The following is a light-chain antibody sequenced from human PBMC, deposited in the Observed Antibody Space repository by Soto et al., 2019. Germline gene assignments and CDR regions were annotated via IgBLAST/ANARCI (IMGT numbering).Light chain of an antibody. V-gene: IGKV3-20*01. J-gene: IGKJ1*01. CDR3: QHYGGVWT. CDR2: DTS. CDR1: QSVTSTY. Sequence: EIVLAQSPGTLSLSPGERATLSCRASQSVTSTYLAWYQQRPGQAPRLLFYDTSNRATGIPARFSGSGSGTEFTLTISSLQPDDFATYHCQHYGGVWTFGQGTKVDIK.